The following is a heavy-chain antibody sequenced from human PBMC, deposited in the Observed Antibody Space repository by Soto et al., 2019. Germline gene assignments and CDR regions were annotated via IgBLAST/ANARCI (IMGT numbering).Heavy chain of an antibody. Sequence: SETLSLTCVISGDSVSSNSAGWNWIRQSPSRGLEWLGRTYYKSKWNNDYALSVKSRITINPDTSKNQFSLHLYSVTPEDTAVYYCTGITWFRGMDVWGQGTPVTVSS. D-gene: IGHD3-10*01. CDR2: TYYKSKWNN. CDR3: TGITWFRGMDV. J-gene: IGHJ6*02. CDR1: GDSVSSNSAG. V-gene: IGHV6-1*01.